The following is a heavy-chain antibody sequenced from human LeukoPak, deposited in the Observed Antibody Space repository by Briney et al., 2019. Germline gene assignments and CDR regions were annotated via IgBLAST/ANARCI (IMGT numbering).Heavy chain of an antibody. D-gene: IGHD2-21*02. J-gene: IGHJ3*02. CDR2: ISYDGSNK. V-gene: IGHV3-30*18. CDR1: GFTFSSYG. CDR3: AKAYCGGDCYSIDAFDI. Sequence: GGSLRLSCAASGFTFSSYGMHWVRQAPGKGMEWVAVISYDGSNKYYADSVKGRFTISRDNSKNTLYLQMNSLRAEDTAVYCCAKAYCGGDCYSIDAFDIWGQGTMVTVSS.